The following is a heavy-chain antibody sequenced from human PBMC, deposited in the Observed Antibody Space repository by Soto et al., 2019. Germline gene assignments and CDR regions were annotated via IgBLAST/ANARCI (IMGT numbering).Heavy chain of an antibody. CDR1: GFTFSSYA. D-gene: IGHD2-2*01. J-gene: IGHJ6*02. CDR3: ARGRYCRSTSCYSYYYYYIMDV. Sequence: GESLKISCAASGFTFSSYAMHWVRQAPGKGLEWVAVISYDGSIKYYADSVKGRFTISRDNSKNTLSLQMNSLRAEDTAVYYCARGRYCRSTSCYSYYYYYIMDVWGQGTTVTVSS. V-gene: IGHV3-30-3*01. CDR2: ISYDGSIK.